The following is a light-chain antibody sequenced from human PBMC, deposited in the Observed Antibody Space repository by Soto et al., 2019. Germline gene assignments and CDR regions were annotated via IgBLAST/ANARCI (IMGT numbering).Light chain of an antibody. CDR3: QQYSNLWT. CDR1: QSVSNNY. CDR2: GAS. Sequence: EIVLTQSPGTLSLSPGERATLSCRTSQSVSNNYLAWYQQKPGQAPRLLIYGASSRATGVPDRFSGSGSGTDFTLSISRLEPEDFAVYYCQQYSNLWTFGQGTKGEIK. J-gene: IGKJ1*01. V-gene: IGKV3-20*01.